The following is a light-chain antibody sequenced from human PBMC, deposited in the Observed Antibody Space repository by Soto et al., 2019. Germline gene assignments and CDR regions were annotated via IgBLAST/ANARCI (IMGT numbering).Light chain of an antibody. CDR3: SSYKTSSTVVV. V-gene: IGLV2-14*01. CDR2: GVS. CDR1: SSDIVVYNF. Sequence: QSALTQPASVSGAPGQSITSSCTGTSSDIVVYNFVSWYQQYPGKAPKLMIFGVSDRPSGVSNRFSGSKSGTTASLTISVLQAEDESDYYCSSYKTSSTVVVFGGGTKLTVL. J-gene: IGLJ2*01.